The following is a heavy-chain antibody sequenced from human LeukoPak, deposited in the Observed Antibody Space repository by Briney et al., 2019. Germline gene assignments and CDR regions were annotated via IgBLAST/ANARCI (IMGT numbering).Heavy chain of an antibody. J-gene: IGHJ1*01. CDR2: IIPIFGTA. CDR1: GYTLTELS. Sequence: ASVKVSCKVSGYTLTELSMHWVRQAPGQGLEWMGGIIPIFGTANYAQKFQGRVTITADESTSTAYMELSSLRSEDTAVYYCARRIGYCSSTSCQEYFQHWGQGTLVTVSS. V-gene: IGHV1-69*13. D-gene: IGHD2-2*01. CDR3: ARRIGYCSSTSCQEYFQH.